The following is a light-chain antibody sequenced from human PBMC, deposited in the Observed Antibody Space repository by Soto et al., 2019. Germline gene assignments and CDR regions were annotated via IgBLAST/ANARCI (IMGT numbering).Light chain of an antibody. CDR1: QSIIRW. J-gene: IGKJ4*01. V-gene: IGKV1-5*01. CDR3: QQYDSMPFT. Sequence: DIQMTQSPSTLSASVGDRVTITCRASQSIIRWLAWYQQKPGKAPNLLIYDASKLESGVPSRFSGSESGTDFTEFTLTINGLQPDDSATYFCQQYDSMPFTFGGGTKVEIK. CDR2: DAS.